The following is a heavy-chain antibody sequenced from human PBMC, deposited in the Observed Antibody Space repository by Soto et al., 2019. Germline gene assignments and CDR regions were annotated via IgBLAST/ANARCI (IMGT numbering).Heavy chain of an antibody. J-gene: IGHJ4*02. Sequence: PVGSLRLSCAASGFTVDDYAMHWVRQAPGKGLEWVSGISWNSETIDYADSVKGRFTISRDNAKSSLFLQMNSLRPDDTALYYCAKDMKWGGMTTIHYFDSWGQGTLVTV. D-gene: IGHD4-17*01. CDR3: AKDMKWGGMTTIHYFDS. CDR2: ISWNSETI. V-gene: IGHV3-9*01. CDR1: GFTVDDYA.